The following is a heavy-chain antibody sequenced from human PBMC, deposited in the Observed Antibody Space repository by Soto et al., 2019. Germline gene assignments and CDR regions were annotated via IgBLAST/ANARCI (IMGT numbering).Heavy chain of an antibody. CDR2: ISTSYNNM. D-gene: IGHD1-20*01. CDR1: GFVFNNYE. Sequence: GGSLRLSCVASGFVFNNYEMNWVRQAPGKGLDFITYISTSYNNMYVARSMRGRFTISRDNDKNSLFLKMNSLRADDTAVYYCARDIDNRDYYYGLDVWGQGTTVTVSS. J-gene: IGHJ6*02. CDR3: ARDIDNRDYYYGLDV. V-gene: IGHV3-48*03.